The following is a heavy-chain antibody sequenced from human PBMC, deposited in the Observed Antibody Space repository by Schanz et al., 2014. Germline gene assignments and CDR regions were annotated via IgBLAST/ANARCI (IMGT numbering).Heavy chain of an antibody. Sequence: QVQLVESGGGLVKPGGSLRLSCAASGFTFSDYYMSWIRQAPGKGLEWVSYISGTTTYTNYADSVNGRFTISRDNAKNSLYLQMNSLRAEDTAVYYCAREQIMAAAGLVDYWGHGTLVTVSS. J-gene: IGHJ4*01. CDR3: AREQIMAAAGLVDY. V-gene: IGHV3-11*05. CDR1: GFTFSDYY. CDR2: ISGTTTYT. D-gene: IGHD6-13*01.